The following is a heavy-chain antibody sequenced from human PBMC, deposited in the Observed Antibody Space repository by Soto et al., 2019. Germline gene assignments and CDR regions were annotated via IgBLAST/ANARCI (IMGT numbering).Heavy chain of an antibody. J-gene: IGHJ3*02. CDR2: IGSGGDYE. CDR3: AKEIYTYSGAAFDI. V-gene: IGHV3-11*01. CDR1: GFTFSDYY. D-gene: IGHD2-21*01. Sequence: PGGSLRLSCATSGFTFSDYYMTWIRQAPGKGLEWVSHIGSGGDYEMADSLKGRFTISRDNAKNSLYLQMNSLRAEDTALYYCAKEIYTYSGAAFDIWGQGTMVTVSS.